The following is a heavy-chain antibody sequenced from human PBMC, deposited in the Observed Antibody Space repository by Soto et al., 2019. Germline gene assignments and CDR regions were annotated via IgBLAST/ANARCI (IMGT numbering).Heavy chain of an antibody. CDR2: IKEDGSEK. Sequence: EVQLVESGGGLVQRGGSLRLSCAASAFTFRNYWMSWVRQAPGKGLECVAKIKEDGSEKYYVDSVKGRFTISRDNAKNSVYLQMNSLTVEDTAMYYCATASSSTSGAIDYWGQGTLVTVSS. J-gene: IGHJ4*02. CDR1: AFTFRNYW. D-gene: IGHD2-2*01. CDR3: ATASSSTSGAIDY. V-gene: IGHV3-7*04.